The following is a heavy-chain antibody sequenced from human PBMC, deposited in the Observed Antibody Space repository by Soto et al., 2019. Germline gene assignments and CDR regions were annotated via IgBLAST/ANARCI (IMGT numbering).Heavy chain of an antibody. V-gene: IGHV3-33*01. D-gene: IGHD6-6*01. Sequence: QVQLVESGGGVVQPGRSLRLSCAASGFTFSSYGMHWVRQAPGKGLEWVAVIWYDGSNKYYADSLKGRFTIARDNSKNTLAQQVRSLGGEDTAVYYGARDKGEYSSSSYAYWGQGTLVTVSS. CDR2: IWYDGSNK. CDR1: GFTFSSYG. CDR3: ARDKGEYSSSSYAY. J-gene: IGHJ4*02.